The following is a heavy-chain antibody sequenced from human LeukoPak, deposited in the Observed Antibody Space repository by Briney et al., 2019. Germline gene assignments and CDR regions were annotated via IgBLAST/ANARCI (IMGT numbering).Heavy chain of an antibody. D-gene: IGHD2-2*01. CDR1: GFTFSSFA. J-gene: IGHJ4*02. Sequence: GGSLRLSCAASGFTFSSFAMSWVRQAPGKGLEWVSAISGSGSSPYYADSVKGRFTISRDNSKSTLYLQMNSLRAGDTAGYYCAKDSGPWGYCTTTSCYFAYWGQGALVTVSS. V-gene: IGHV3-23*01. CDR2: ISGSGSSP. CDR3: AKDSGPWGYCTTTSCYFAY.